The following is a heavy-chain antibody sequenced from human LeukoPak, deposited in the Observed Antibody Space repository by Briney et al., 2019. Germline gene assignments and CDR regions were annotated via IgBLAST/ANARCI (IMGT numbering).Heavy chain of an antibody. V-gene: IGHV3-49*03. J-gene: IGHJ6*03. Sequence: PGGSLRLSCAVSGFTFTDTYMTWIRQAPGKGLEWVGFIRSKAYGGTTEYAASVKGRFTISRDDSKSIAYLQMNSLKTEDTAVYYCTRDRRWIWAYYYYYYMDVWGKGTTVTISS. CDR1: GFTFTDTY. D-gene: IGHD3-16*01. CDR2: IRSKAYGGTT. CDR3: TRDRRWIWAYYYYYYMDV.